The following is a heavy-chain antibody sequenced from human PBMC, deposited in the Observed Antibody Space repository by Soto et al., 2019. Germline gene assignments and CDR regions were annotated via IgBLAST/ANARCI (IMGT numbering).Heavy chain of an antibody. J-gene: IGHJ4*02. Sequence: GGSLRLSCAASGFTFSSYGMHWVRQAPGKGLEWVAVISYDGSNKYYADSVKGRFTISRDNSKNTLYLQMNSLRAEDTAVYYCANFAARVGALDYWGQGTLVTVSS. CDR2: ISYDGSNK. CDR1: GFTFSSYG. CDR3: ANFAARVGALDY. D-gene: IGHD1-26*01. V-gene: IGHV3-30*18.